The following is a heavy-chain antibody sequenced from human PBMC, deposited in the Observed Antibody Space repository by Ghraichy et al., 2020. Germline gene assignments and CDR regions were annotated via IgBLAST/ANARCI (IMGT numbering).Heavy chain of an antibody. V-gene: IGHV3-48*01. CDR1: GLSFSAND. D-gene: IGHD2-8*02. J-gene: IGHJ4*02. Sequence: GESLNISCVVSGLSFSANDFHWVRQSPGKGLEWLSYITRRSDIIYYADFVKGRFTISRDNAKNSLYLEMDSLGAEDTALYFCTRALGYWAFDYWGQGALVTVSS. CDR3: TRALGYWAFDY. CDR2: ITRRSDII.